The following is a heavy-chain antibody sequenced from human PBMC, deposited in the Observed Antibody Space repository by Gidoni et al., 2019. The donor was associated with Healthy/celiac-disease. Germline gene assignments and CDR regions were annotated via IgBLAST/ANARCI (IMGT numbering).Heavy chain of an antibody. CDR3: AKDRRGYCSSTSCYPIAS. CDR1: GVTFSSYG. CDR2: IRYGGSNK. Sequence: QVQLVESGGGVVQPGGSLRLSCAASGVTFSSYGMHWVRQAPGKGLGWVAFIRYGGSNKYYADSVKGRFTISRDNSKNTLYLQMNSLRAEDTAVYYCAKDRRGYCSSTSCYPIASWGQGTLVTVSS. V-gene: IGHV3-30*02. J-gene: IGHJ4*02. D-gene: IGHD2-2*01.